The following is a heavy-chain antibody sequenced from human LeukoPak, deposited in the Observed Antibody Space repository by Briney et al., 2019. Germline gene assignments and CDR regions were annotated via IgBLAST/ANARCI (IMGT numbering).Heavy chain of an antibody. V-gene: IGHV4-38-2*01. CDR1: GYTISSGYY. D-gene: IGHD2-8*01. Sequence: SETLSLTCAVSGYTISSGYYWGWIRQPPGKGLEWIGSIYHSGSTYYNPSLKSRVTISVDTSKNQFSLKLSSVTAADTAVYYCARRLNPDYWGQGTLVTVSS. J-gene: IGHJ4*02. CDR2: IYHSGST. CDR3: ARRLNPDY.